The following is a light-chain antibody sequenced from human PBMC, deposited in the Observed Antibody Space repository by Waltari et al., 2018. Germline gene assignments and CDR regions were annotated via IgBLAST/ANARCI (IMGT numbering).Light chain of an antibody. CDR3: QQSYSTPREAWIT. Sequence: DIQMTQSPSSLSASVGDRVTITCRASQSISSYLNWYQQKPGKAPKLLIYAASSLQSGGPSRFSGSGSGTDFTLTISSLQPEDFATYYCQQSYSTPREAWITFGPGTKVDIK. V-gene: IGKV1-39*01. CDR2: AAS. CDR1: QSISSY. J-gene: IGKJ3*01.